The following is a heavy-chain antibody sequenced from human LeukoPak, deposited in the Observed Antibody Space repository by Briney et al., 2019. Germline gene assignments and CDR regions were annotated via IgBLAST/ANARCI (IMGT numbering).Heavy chain of an antibody. Sequence: ASVKVSCKASGYTFTSYYMHWVRQAPGQGLEWMGVINPSGGSTSYAQKFQGRVTMTRDTSTSTVYMELSSLRSEDTAVYYCAREYGYSGYDYYFDYWGQGTLVTVSS. D-gene: IGHD5-12*01. CDR2: INPSGGST. J-gene: IGHJ4*02. V-gene: IGHV1-46*01. CDR3: AREYGYSGYDYYFDY. CDR1: GYTFTSYY.